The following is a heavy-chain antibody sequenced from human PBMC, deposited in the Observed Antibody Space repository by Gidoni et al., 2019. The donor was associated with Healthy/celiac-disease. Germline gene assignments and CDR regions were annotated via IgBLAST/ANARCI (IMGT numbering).Heavy chain of an antibody. CDR2: INHSGST. Sequence: QVQLQQWGAGLAKPSETLSLTCAVYGGSFSGYYWSWRRQPPGKGLEWIGEINHSGSTNYNPSLKSRVTISVDTSKNQFSLKLSSVTAADTAVYYCARRRYYYDSSGYYYNYYYGMDVWGQGTTVTVSS. V-gene: IGHV4-34*01. CDR3: ARRRYYYDSSGYYYNYYYGMDV. D-gene: IGHD3-22*01. J-gene: IGHJ6*02. CDR1: GGSFSGYY.